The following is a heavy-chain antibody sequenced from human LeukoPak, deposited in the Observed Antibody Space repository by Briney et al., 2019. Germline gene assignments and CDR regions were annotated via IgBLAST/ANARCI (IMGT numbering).Heavy chain of an antibody. J-gene: IGHJ4*02. V-gene: IGHV3-23*01. CDR3: ANDSKRSSYSDY. D-gene: IGHD6-19*01. CDR1: GFTFSSYA. Sequence: GGSLRLSCAACGFTFSSYAMSWVRQAPGKGLEWVSAISGSGGSTYYADSVKGRFTISRDNSKNTLYLRMNSLRAEDTAVYYCANDSKRSSYSDYWGQGTLVTVSS. CDR2: ISGSGGST.